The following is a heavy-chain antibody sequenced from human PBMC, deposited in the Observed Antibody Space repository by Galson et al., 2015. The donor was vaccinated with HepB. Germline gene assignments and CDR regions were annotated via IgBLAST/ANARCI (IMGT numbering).Heavy chain of an antibody. CDR3: ANGEGGYFDY. D-gene: IGHD3-16*01. Sequence: SLRLSCAASGFTFSSYGMHWVRQAPGKGLEWVAVISYDGSNKYYADSVKGRFTISRDNSKNTLYLQMNSLRAEDTAVYYCANGEGGYFDYWGQGTLVTVSS. J-gene: IGHJ4*02. CDR1: GFTFSSYG. CDR2: ISYDGSNK. V-gene: IGHV3-30*18.